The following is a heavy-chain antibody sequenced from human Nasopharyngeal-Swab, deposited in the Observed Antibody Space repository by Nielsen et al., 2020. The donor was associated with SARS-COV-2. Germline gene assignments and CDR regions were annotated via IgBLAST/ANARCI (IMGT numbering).Heavy chain of an antibody. J-gene: IGHJ3*02. CDR2: IRSKADNYAT. D-gene: IGHD1-26*01. V-gene: IGHV3-73*01. Sequence: GESLKISCAASGFTFSNAWMSWVRQASGKGLEWVGRIRSKADNYATAYAASVKGRFIISRDDSKNTAYLQMNSLKTEDTAVYYCARVNPVSGSYYDAFDIWGQGTMVTVSS. CDR3: ARVNPVSGSYYDAFDI. CDR1: GFTFSNAW.